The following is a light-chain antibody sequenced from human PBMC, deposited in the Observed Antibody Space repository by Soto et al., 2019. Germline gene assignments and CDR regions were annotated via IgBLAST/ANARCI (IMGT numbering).Light chain of an antibody. J-gene: IGKJ5*01. CDR2: GAS. CDR1: QSVSNN. Sequence: EIVMTQSPVTLSVSPGERVTLSCRASQSVSNNLAWYQQKSGQAPRLLIYGASTRVTGIPARFSGSGSGTEFTLTISSLQFEDFAIYYFQQYYNWPPVTFGQGTRLDIK. CDR3: QQYYNWPPVT. V-gene: IGKV3-15*01.